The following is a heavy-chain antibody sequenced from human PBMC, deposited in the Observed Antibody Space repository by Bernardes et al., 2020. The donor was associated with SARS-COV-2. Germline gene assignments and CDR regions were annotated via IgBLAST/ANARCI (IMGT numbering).Heavy chain of an antibody. J-gene: IGHJ6*02. CDR1: GFTFSTYG. V-gene: IGHV3-33*01. Sequence: GGSLSLSCAASGFTFSTYGMHWVRQVPGKGLEWVAVMRFDGTNDYHGGSVKGRSTISRDNSKNTLYMQMTNLRAEDAAVYYCPSGITGTTASYYYGMDVWGQGTTVTVSS. CDR3: PSGITGTTASYYYGMDV. D-gene: IGHD1-7*01. CDR2: MRFDGTND.